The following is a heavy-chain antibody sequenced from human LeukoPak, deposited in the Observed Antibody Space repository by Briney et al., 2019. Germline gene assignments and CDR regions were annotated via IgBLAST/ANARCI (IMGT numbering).Heavy chain of an antibody. Sequence: PGGSLRLSCAASGFTFSSYGMHWVRQAPGKGLEWVAFIRYDGSNKYYADSVKGRFTISGDNSKNTLYLQMNSLRAEDTAVYYCAKAADYAFDIWGQGTMVTVSS. V-gene: IGHV3-30*02. D-gene: IGHD5-12*01. CDR1: GFTFSSYG. CDR3: AKAADYAFDI. J-gene: IGHJ3*02. CDR2: IRYDGSNK.